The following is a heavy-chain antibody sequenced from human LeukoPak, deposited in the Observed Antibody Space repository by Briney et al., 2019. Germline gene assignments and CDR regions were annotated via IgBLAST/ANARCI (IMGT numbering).Heavy chain of an antibody. CDR2: IIPILGLA. Sequence: AASVKVSCKASGGTFSSYATSWVRQAPGQGLEWMGRIIPILGLANYAQKFQGRVTITADKSTSTAYMELSSLRSEDTAVYYCARDASYDGLSHFDIWGQGTMVTVSS. D-gene: IGHD3-10*01. J-gene: IGHJ3*02. V-gene: IGHV1-69*04. CDR3: ARDASYDGLSHFDI. CDR1: GGTFSSYA.